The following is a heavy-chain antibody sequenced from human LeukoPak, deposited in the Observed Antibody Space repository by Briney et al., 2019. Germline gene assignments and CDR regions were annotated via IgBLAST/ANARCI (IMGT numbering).Heavy chain of an antibody. CDR3: ARDLELERNRWNYFES. CDR2: MHYSGDS. CDR1: GGSISSFF. J-gene: IGHJ4*02. Sequence: SETLSLTCTVSGGSISSFFWSWIRQPPGKGLGWIGSMHYSGDSKYNPSLKSRVSLSIDTSKQQFSLRLSSVTAADTAVYYCARDLELERNRWNYFESWGQGTLVTVSS. V-gene: IGHV4-59*01. D-gene: IGHD1-1*01.